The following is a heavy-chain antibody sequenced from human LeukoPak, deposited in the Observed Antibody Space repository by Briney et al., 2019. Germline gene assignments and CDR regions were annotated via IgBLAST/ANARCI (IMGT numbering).Heavy chain of an antibody. J-gene: IGHJ4*02. CDR1: GGSISSYC. D-gene: IGHD3-22*01. CDR2: IYYSGST. V-gene: IGHV4-59*01. CDR3: ARLHLDSSGYYFDY. Sequence: SETLSLTCTVSGGSISSYCWSWIRQPPGKGLEWIGYIYYSGSTNYNPSLKSRVTISVDTSKNQFSLKLSSVTAADTAVYYCARLHLDSSGYYFDYWGQGTLVTVSS.